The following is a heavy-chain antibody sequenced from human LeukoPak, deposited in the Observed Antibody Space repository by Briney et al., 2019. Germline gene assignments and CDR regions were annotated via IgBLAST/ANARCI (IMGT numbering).Heavy chain of an antibody. CDR1: GFTFSSYA. CDR2: ISRSGVST. D-gene: IGHD2-2*01. V-gene: IGHV3-23*01. CDR3: AKFSSCSSTSCYFYGMAV. Sequence: GGSLRLSCAASGFTFSSYAMSWVRQAPGKGLEWVSAISRSGVSTYYADSVKGRFTISRDNSKSTPYLQMNRLRADDMAVYYCAKFSSCSSTSCYFYGMAVWGQGTPVTVSS. J-gene: IGHJ6*02.